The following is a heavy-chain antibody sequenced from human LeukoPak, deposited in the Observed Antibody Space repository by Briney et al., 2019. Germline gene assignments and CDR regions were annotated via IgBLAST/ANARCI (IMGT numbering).Heavy chain of an antibody. Sequence: SETLSLTCAVYGGSFSGYYWSWIRKPPGKGLERIGEINHSGSTNYNPSLKSRVTISVDTSKNQFSLKLSSVTAADTAVYYCARLVGATSLLPLDGMDAWGQGTTVTVSS. J-gene: IGHJ6*02. CDR1: GGSFSGYY. D-gene: IGHD1-26*01. V-gene: IGHV4-34*01. CDR3: ARLVGATSLLPLDGMDA. CDR2: INHSGST.